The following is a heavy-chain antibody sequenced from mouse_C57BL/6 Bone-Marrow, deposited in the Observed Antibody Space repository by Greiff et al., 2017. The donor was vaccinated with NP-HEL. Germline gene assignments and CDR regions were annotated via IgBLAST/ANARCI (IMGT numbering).Heavy chain of an antibody. V-gene: IGHV1-52*01. Sequence: VQLQQPGAELVRPGSSVKLSCKASGYTFTSYWMHWVKPRPIQGLEWIGNIDPSDSENHYNQTFKNKATLTVDKYYNTANMQLISLTSEDSAVYYCAVTTVAQFAYWGQGTLVTVSA. CDR1: GYTFTSYW. CDR2: IDPSDSEN. CDR3: AVTTVAQFAY. J-gene: IGHJ3*01. D-gene: IGHD1-1*01.